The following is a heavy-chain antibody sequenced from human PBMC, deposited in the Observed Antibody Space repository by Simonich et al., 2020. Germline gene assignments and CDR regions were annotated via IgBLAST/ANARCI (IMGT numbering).Heavy chain of an antibody. D-gene: IGHD7-27*01. V-gene: IGHV3-7*01. CDR3: ARDGLGTAYYYYMDV. CDR1: GFTFSSYG. CDR2: IKQDGSEK. J-gene: IGHJ6*03. Sequence: EVQLVESGGGLVQPGGSLRLSCAASGFTFSSYGMSWGRRAPGKGLEWVANIKQDGSEKYYVDSVKGRFTISRDNAKNSLYLQMNSLRAEDTAVYYCARDGLGTAYYYYMDVWGKGTTVTVSS.